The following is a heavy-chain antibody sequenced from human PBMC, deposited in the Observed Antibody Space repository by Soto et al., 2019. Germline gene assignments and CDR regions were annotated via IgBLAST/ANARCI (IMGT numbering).Heavy chain of an antibody. CDR2: LWYDGSNK. J-gene: IGHJ6*02. CDR3: ARIGHVYTAMGGMDV. D-gene: IGHD5-18*01. CDR1: GFTFSSYG. Sequence: QVHLGESGGGVVQPGRSLRLSCAASGFTFSSYGMHWVRQAPGKGLEWVAVLWYDGSNKYYADSVKGRFTISRDNFKNTLYLQMNSLRAEDTAVYYGARIGHVYTAMGGMDVWGQGTTVTVSS. V-gene: IGHV3-33*01.